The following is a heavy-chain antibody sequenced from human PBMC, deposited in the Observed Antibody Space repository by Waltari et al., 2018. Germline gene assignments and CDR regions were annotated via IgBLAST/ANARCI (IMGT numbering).Heavy chain of an antibody. CDR2: IYYSGST. V-gene: IGHV4-59*11. J-gene: IGHJ4*02. CDR3: AGEGYSGYDDY. Sequence: QVQLQESGPGLVKPSETLSLTCTVSGGSISSHYWSWIRQPPGKGLEWIGYIYYSGSTNYNPSLKSRVTISVDTSKNQFSLKLSSVTAADTAVYYCAGEGYSGYDDYWGQGTLVTVSS. D-gene: IGHD5-12*01. CDR1: GGSISSHY.